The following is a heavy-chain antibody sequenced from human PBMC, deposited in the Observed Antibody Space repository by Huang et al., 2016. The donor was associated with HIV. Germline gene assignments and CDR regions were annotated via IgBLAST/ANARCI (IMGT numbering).Heavy chain of an antibody. CDR3: GRDVWYPLQNWFDP. V-gene: IGHV1-18*01. D-gene: IGHD2-15*01. CDR1: GYVFTKYG. J-gene: IGHJ5*02. CDR2: ISAYNGNT. Sequence: QVQLVQSGTEMKRPGASVRVSCKASGYVFTKYGINWGRQAPGQWLEWRGWISAYNGNTNHAEKFRGRVTLTTDTSTTTAYMELRDLRFDDTAMYYCGRDVWYPLQNWFDPWGQGTLVIVSS.